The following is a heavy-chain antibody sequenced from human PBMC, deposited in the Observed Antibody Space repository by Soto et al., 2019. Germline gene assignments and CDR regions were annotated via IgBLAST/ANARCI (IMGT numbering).Heavy chain of an antibody. J-gene: IGHJ6*02. CDR2: IYNSGST. Sequence: QVQLQESGPGLVKPSQTLSLTCTVSGGSISSGDYYWSWIRQPPGKGLEWIGYIYNSGSTYYNPSLKRRGTISVDTSKNQFSLKVSSVTAADTAVYYCARASNPIPAAGTYSYHYGLDVWGQGTTVTVSS. CDR3: ARASNPIPAAGTYSYHYGLDV. CDR1: GGSISSGDYY. D-gene: IGHD6-13*01. V-gene: IGHV4-30-4*01.